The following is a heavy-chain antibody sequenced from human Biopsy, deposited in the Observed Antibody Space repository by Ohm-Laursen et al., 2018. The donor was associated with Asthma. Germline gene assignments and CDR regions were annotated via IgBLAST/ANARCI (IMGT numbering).Heavy chain of an antibody. CDR2: ILTKFDIT. D-gene: IGHD3-10*01. Sequence: ASVKVSCKASGGSFSKFAFSWVRQAPGHGLEWMGTILTKFDITSYAEKFQGRVTLTADIFTRTVYIELSGLRFDDTAIYYCASPSPNGDLLYYYYHMDVLGQGTTVIVSS. CDR1: GGSFSKFA. J-gene: IGHJ6*02. CDR3: ASPSPNGDLLYYYYHMDV. V-gene: IGHV1-69*04.